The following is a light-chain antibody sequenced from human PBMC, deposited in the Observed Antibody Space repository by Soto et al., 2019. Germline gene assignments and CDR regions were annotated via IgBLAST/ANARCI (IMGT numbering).Light chain of an antibody. V-gene: IGKV4-1*01. CDR3: QQYYTLHRT. CDR2: WAS. CDR1: QSVLYSSNNKNY. Sequence: DIVMTQSPDSLAVSLGERATINCKSGQSVLYSSNNKNYLAWYQQKPGQPPKLLIYWASTRESGVPDRFSGSGSGKDFTLTISRLEAEDVAVYYCQQYYTLHRTFGQGTKLEI. J-gene: IGKJ2*01.